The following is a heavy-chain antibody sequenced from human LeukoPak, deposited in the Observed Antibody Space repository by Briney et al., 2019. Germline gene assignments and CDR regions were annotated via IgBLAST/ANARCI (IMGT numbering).Heavy chain of an antibody. J-gene: IGHJ5*02. Sequence: GGSLRLSCAATGFTFTDYYMSWIGQARGRGLEWTSYIGDSGSPIYYANSVKGRFTISRDNAKNSLYLQMNNLRAEDTAMYYCARGAGPLFDPWGQGTLVTVSS. V-gene: IGHV3-11*01. CDR3: ARGAGPLFDP. CDR2: IGDSGSPI. CDR1: GFTFTDYY.